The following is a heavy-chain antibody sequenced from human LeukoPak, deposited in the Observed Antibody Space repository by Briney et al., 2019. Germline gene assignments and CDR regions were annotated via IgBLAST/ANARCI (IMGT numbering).Heavy chain of an antibody. V-gene: IGHV1-18*01. D-gene: IGHD6-19*01. CDR2: ISAYNGNT. CDR1: GYTFTSYG. CDR3: ARGVPGYSSGWYYFDY. Sequence: ASVKVSCKASGYTFTSYGISWVRQAPGQGLEWMGWISAYNGNTNYAQKLQGRVTMTTDTSTSTAYMELRSLRSDDTAVYYCARGVPGYSSGWYYFDYWGQGTLVTVSS. J-gene: IGHJ4*02.